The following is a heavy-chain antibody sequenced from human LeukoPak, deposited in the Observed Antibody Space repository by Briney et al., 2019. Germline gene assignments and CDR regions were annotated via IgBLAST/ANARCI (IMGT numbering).Heavy chain of an antibody. D-gene: IGHD4-17*01. Sequence: GGSLRLSCAASGITFSSYSMNWVRQAPGKGLEWVSSISSSGNNIYYADSVKGRFTISRDNAKNSLSLQMNSLRVEDTAVYYCARDGVRGFTATTTFDYWGQGTLVTVSS. CDR2: ISSSGNNI. CDR3: ARDGVRGFTATTTFDY. V-gene: IGHV3-21*01. J-gene: IGHJ4*02. CDR1: GITFSSYS.